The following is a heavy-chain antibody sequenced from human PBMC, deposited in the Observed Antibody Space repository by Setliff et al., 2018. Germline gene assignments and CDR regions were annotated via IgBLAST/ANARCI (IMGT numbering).Heavy chain of an antibody. Sequence: ASETLSLTCAVSGGSISSPNWWYWVRQPPGKGLEWIGEIYHSGTTNYNPSLKSRVTMSVDKSRNQFSLRLTSVTAADTAIYYCTRAYSGSHDYWGQGTLVTVSS. J-gene: IGHJ4*02. CDR3: TRAYSGSHDY. V-gene: IGHV4-4*02. CDR1: GGSISSPNW. CDR2: IYHSGTT. D-gene: IGHD1-26*01.